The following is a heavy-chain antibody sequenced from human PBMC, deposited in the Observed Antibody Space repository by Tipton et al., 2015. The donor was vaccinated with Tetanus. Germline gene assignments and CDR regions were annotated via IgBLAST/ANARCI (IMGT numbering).Heavy chain of an antibody. Sequence: TLSLTCAVYGGSFSGYYWSWIRQPPGKGLEWIGEINHSGSTNYNPSLKSRVTISVDTSKNQFSLKLSSVTAADTAVYYCARVPSAATHTLWTAPKSNYFDYWGQGTLVTVSS. CDR3: ARVPSAATHTLWTAPKSNYFDY. CDR1: GGSFSGYY. CDR2: INHSGST. V-gene: IGHV4-34*01. J-gene: IGHJ4*02. D-gene: IGHD2-15*01.